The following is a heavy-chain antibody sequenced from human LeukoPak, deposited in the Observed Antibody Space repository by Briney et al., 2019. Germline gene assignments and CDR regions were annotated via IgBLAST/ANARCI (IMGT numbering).Heavy chain of an antibody. D-gene: IGHD3-3*01. CDR2: ISGSGGST. CDR3: AKGLPGSGYYYFDY. Sequence: GGSLRLSCAASGFTFSSYVMSWVRQAPGKGLEWVSAISGSGGSTYCADSVKGRLTISRDNSKNTLYLQMNSLRAEDTAVYYCAKGLPGSGYYYFDYWGQGTLVTVSS. J-gene: IGHJ4*02. CDR1: GFTFSSYV. V-gene: IGHV3-23*01.